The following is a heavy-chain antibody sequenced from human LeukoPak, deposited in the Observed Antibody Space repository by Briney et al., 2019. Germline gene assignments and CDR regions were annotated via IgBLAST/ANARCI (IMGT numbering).Heavy chain of an antibody. V-gene: IGHV4-61*01. J-gene: IGHJ5*02. Sequence: KPSETLSLTCTVSGGSVSSGSYYWSWIRQPPGKGLEWIGYIYYSGSTNYNPSLKSRVTISVDTSKNQFSLKLSSVTAADTAVYYCARHSSGWYPLPYNWFDPWGQGTLVTVSS. CDR1: GGSVSSGSYY. CDR2: IYYSGST. D-gene: IGHD6-19*01. CDR3: ARHSSGWYPLPYNWFDP.